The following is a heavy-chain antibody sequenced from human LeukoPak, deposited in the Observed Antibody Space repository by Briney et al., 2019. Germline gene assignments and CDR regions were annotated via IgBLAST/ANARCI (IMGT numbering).Heavy chain of an antibody. CDR1: GFTFSDYY. V-gene: IGHV3-11*01. Sequence: PGGSLRLSCAASGFTFSDYYMSWIRQAPGKGLEWVSYISSSGSTIYYADSVKGRFTISRDNSKNTLYLQMNSLRAEDTAVYYCAKDSPSSWANFDYWGQGTLVTVSS. CDR3: AKDSPSSWANFDY. D-gene: IGHD6-13*01. J-gene: IGHJ4*02. CDR2: ISSSGSTI.